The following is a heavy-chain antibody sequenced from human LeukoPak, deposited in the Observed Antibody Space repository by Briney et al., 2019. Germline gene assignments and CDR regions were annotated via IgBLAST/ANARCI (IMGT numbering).Heavy chain of an antibody. CDR1: GGTFSSYA. CDR3: ARDQGYDFWSGYFNHYYYYYMDV. V-gene: IGHV1-69*05. Sequence: SVKVSCRASGGTFSSYAISWVRQAPGQGLEWMGGIIPIFGTANYAQKFQGRVTMTRDTSISTAYMELSRLRSDGTAVYYCARDQGYDFWSGYFNHYYYYYMDVWGKGTTVTVSS. D-gene: IGHD3-3*01. J-gene: IGHJ6*03. CDR2: IIPIFGTA.